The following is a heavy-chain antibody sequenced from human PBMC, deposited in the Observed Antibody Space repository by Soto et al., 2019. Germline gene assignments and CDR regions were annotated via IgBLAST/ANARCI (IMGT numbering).Heavy chain of an antibody. CDR3: AWSAPGGMATIDY. CDR1: GYAFTSDY. V-gene: IGHV1-46*01. CDR2: INPSGGST. J-gene: IGHJ4*02. Sequence: QVQLVQSGAEVKKPGASVKVSCKASGYAFTSDYMHWVRQAPGQGLEWMGIINPSGGSTSYAQKFQGRVTMTRDTSTSTVYMELSSLRSEDTAVYYCAWSAPGGMATIDYWGQGTLVTVSS. D-gene: IGHD3-3*01.